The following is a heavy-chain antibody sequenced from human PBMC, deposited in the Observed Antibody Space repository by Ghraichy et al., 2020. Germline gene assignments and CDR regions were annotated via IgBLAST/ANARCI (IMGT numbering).Heavy chain of an antibody. V-gene: IGHV3-74*01. J-gene: IGHJ2*01. CDR2: LNGAGSST. D-gene: IGHD1-26*01. Sequence: GGSLRLSCEASGFTFSNYYMQWVRQVPGKGMVWVSRLNGAGSSTNYADSVTGRFTISRDNAKNTLYLQMNSLRAEDSAVYFCARSTSGIFDLWGRGTLVTVSS. CDR3: ARSTSGIFDL. CDR1: GFTFSNYY.